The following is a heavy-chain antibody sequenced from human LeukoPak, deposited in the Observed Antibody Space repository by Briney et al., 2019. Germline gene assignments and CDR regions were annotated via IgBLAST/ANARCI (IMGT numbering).Heavy chain of an antibody. Sequence: SETLSLTCTVSGGSISSSSYYWGWIRQPPGKGLEWIGSIYYSGSTYYNPSLKSRVTISVDTSKNQFSLKLSSVTAADTAVYYCARPVLRYFDGLPNGMDVWGQGTTVTVSS. CDR3: ARPVLRYFDGLPNGMDV. CDR2: IYYSGST. V-gene: IGHV4-39*01. D-gene: IGHD3-9*01. CDR1: GGSISSSSYY. J-gene: IGHJ6*02.